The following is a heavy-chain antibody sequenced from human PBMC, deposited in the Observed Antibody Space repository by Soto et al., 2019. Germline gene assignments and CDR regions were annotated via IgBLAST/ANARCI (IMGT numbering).Heavy chain of an antibody. CDR1: GFTFSSYA. D-gene: IGHD2-8*01. J-gene: IGHJ4*02. CDR3: AKGGYCTNGVYPDLALFDY. V-gene: IGHV3-23*01. CDR2: ISGSGGST. Sequence: GGSLRLSCAASGFTFSSYAMSWVRQAPGKGLEWVSAISGSGGSTYYADSVKGRFTISRDNSKNTLYLQMNSLRAEDTAVYYCAKGGYCTNGVYPDLALFDYWGQGTLVTVSS.